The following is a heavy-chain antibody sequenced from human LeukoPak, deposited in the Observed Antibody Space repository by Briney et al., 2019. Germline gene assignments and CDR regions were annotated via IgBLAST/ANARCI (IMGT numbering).Heavy chain of an antibody. CDR2: IWYDGSNK. CDR1: GFTFSSYG. Sequence: GGSLRLSCAASGFTFSSYGMHWVRQAPGKGLEWVAVIWYDGSNKYYADSVKGRFTISRDNSKNTLYLQMNSLRAEDTAVYYCARGKLRFLEWYLNLDYWGQGTLVTVSS. V-gene: IGHV3-33*01. D-gene: IGHD3-3*01. J-gene: IGHJ4*02. CDR3: ARGKLRFLEWYLNLDY.